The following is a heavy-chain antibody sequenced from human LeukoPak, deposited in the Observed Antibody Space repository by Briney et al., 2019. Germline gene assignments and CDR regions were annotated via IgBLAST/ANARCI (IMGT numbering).Heavy chain of an antibody. Sequence: GGSLRLYCAASGFTFSSYAMSWVRQAPGKGLEWVSAISGSGGSTYYADSVKGRFTISRDNSKNTLYLQMNSLRAEDTAVYYCAKDPGYCSGGSCYSGNWFDPWGQGTLVTVSS. CDR2: ISGSGGST. CDR1: GFTFSSYA. V-gene: IGHV3-23*01. J-gene: IGHJ5*02. CDR3: AKDPGYCSGGSCYSGNWFDP. D-gene: IGHD2-15*01.